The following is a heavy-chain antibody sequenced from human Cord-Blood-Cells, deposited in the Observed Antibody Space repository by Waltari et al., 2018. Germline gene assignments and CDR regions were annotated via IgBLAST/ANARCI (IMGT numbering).Heavy chain of an antibody. V-gene: IGHV1-69*01. CDR2: IIPIFGTA. CDR1: GGTFSSYA. J-gene: IGHJ4*02. CDR3: ARSRDYYDSSGFDY. Sequence: QVQRVQPVAEVKKPGYSVKVSCEASGGTFSSYAISWVRQAPGQGLEWMGGIIPIFGTANYAQKFQGRVTITADESTSTAYMELSSLRSEDTAVYYCARSRDYYDSSGFDYWGQGTLVTVSS. D-gene: IGHD3-22*01.